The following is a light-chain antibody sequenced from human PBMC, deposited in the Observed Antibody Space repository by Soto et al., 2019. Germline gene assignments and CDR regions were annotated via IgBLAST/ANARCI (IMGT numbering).Light chain of an antibody. CDR1: QGIRSW. V-gene: IGKV1-12*01. J-gene: IGKJ3*01. Sequence: DIQMTQFPSSVSASVGDRVTITCRASQGIRSWLAWYQQKPGRAPKLLINAASSLQTGVPSRFSGSGSGTDFTLTISSLQHDDFATYYCQQAHSFPPTFGPGTNVDIK. CDR3: QQAHSFPPT. CDR2: AAS.